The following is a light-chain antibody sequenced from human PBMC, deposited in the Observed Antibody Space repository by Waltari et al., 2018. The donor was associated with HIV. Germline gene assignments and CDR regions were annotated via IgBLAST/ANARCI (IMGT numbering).Light chain of an antibody. V-gene: IGLV2-14*03. CDR2: DVG. CDR1: SSDVGGYHY. CDR3: NSYTSTTTRWL. Sequence: QSALTQPASVSGSPGQSIIISCTGTSSDVGGYHYVSWYQQHPGKAPKLIIFDVGNRPSGFSNRFSGSKSGKTASLTISGRQTEDEADYYCNSYTSTTTRWLFGGGTRLTVL. J-gene: IGLJ3*02.